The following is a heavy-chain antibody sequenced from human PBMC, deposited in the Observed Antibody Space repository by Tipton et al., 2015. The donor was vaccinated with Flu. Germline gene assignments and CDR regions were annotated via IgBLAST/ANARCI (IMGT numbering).Heavy chain of an antibody. CDR3: ARLSYYDVDLKNFYFDY. Sequence: TLSLTCTDSRGSISSSSYNWGWIRQPPGKGLELIGNIYPSGTTYYNPSLKSRVTISVDTSKSQFSLKLRSVTAADTAVYYCARLSYYDVDLKNFYFDYWGQGALVTVSS. CDR2: IYPSGTT. D-gene: IGHD3-10*02. J-gene: IGHJ4*02. CDR1: RGSISSSSYN. V-gene: IGHV4-39*01.